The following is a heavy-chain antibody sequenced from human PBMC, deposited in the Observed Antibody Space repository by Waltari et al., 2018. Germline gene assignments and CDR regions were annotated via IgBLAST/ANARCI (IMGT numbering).Heavy chain of an antibody. V-gene: IGHV4-59*12. CDR3: ATLGGVIVAFDY. J-gene: IGHJ4*02. D-gene: IGHD3-16*02. CDR2: IYYSGST. Sequence: QVQLQESGPGLVKPSETLSLTCTVSGGSISSYYWSWIRQPPGKGLEWIGYIYYSGSTNYNPSLKRRVTISVDTSKNQFSLKLSSVTAADTAVYYCATLGGVIVAFDYWGQGTLVTVSS. CDR1: GGSISSYY.